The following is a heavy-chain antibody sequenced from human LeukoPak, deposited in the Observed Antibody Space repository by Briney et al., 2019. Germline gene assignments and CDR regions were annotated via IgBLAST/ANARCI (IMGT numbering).Heavy chain of an antibody. Sequence: GASVKVSCKASGGTFSNYAISWVRQATGQGLDWMGGIIPIFGTANYAQKFQGRVTITADESTSTAYMELSSLRSEDTAVYYCARGPSHIAVTSYYYYYYMDLWGKGTTVTVSS. CDR2: IIPIFGTA. J-gene: IGHJ6*03. CDR3: ARGPSHIAVTSYYYYYYMDL. V-gene: IGHV1-69*13. D-gene: IGHD6-19*01. CDR1: GGTFSNYA.